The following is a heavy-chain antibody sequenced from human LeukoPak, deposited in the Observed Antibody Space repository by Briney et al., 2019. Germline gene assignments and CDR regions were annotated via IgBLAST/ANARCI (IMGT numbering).Heavy chain of an antibody. Sequence: SGPTLVHPTQPLTLTCTFSGFSLSTSGVGVGWIRQPPAKSLEWLALIYWNGDKRYIPPLKTRPTITKDSSKNQVVITMTNMDPVDTATYYCAHNSYGDFQFDYWGQGTLVTVSS. CDR1: GFSLSTSGVG. V-gene: IGHV2-5*01. CDR2: IYWNGDK. J-gene: IGHJ4*02. CDR3: AHNSYGDFQFDY. D-gene: IGHD4-17*01.